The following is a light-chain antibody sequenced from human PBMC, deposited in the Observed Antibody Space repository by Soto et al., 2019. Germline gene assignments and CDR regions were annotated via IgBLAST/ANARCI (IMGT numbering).Light chain of an antibody. CDR3: QQSYSTQYT. CDR1: QSISSY. V-gene: IGKV1-39*01. CDR2: AAS. J-gene: IGKJ2*01. Sequence: DIQMTQSPSSLSASVGDRVTITCRASQSISSYLNWYQQKPGKAPKLLIYAASSLQSRVPSRFSGSRSGTDFTLTISSLQPEDFATYYCQQSYSTQYTFGQGTKLEIK.